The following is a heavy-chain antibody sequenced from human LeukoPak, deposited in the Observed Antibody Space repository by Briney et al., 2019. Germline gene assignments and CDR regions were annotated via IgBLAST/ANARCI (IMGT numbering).Heavy chain of an antibody. CDR2: INPNSGGT. J-gene: IGHJ3*02. Sequence: ASVKLSCKASGYTFTGYYMHWVRQAPGQGLEWMGWINPNSGGTNYAQKFQGRVTMTRDTSISTAYMELSRLRSADTAVYYCARVGLNPDAFDIWGQGTMVTVSS. CDR1: GYTFTGYY. D-gene: IGHD1-14*01. V-gene: IGHV1-2*02. CDR3: ARVGLNPDAFDI.